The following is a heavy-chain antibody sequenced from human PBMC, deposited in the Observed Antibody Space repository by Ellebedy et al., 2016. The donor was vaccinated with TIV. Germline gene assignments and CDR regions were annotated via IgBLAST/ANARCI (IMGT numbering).Heavy chain of an antibody. CDR1: GYIFTSLD. CDR2: MTPNNGNT. J-gene: IGHJ4*02. Sequence: AASVTVSCKGSGYIFTSLDINWVRQASGHGLEWMGWMTPNNGNTGYAQKFQGRVTMTRDTSMNTAYMELSSLTSDDTAIYYCARGIERGVDYWGQGTLVTVSS. CDR3: ARGIERGVDY. V-gene: IGHV1-8*01. D-gene: IGHD3-16*01.